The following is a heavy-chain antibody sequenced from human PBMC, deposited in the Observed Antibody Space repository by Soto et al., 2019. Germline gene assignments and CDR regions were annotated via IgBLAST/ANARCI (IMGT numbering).Heavy chain of an antibody. V-gene: IGHV4-39*02. J-gene: IGHJ4*02. CDR2: ISYSGST. CDR1: GGSISSGDYY. CDR3: ARRGSRLSVAVAAFDY. Sequence: SETLSLTCTVSGGSISSGDYYWSWIRQPPGTGLEWIGGISYSGSTYYNPSLKGRLTISVDTSKNHFSLKLTSVAAADTAVYFCARRGSRLSVAVAAFDYWSQGTLVTVSS. D-gene: IGHD6-19*01.